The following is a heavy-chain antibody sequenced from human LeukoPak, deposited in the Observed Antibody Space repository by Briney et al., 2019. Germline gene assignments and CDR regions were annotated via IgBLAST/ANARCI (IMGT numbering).Heavy chain of an antibody. V-gene: IGHV4-39*01. CDR1: GGSIISSDYH. J-gene: IGHJ4*02. CDR2: ISYSGNT. Sequence: PSETLSLTCTVSGGSIISSDYHWGWVRQPPGKGLEWIGTISYSGNTDYNPSLRSRVAVSVDTSKNQFSLKLSSVTAADTAVYYCARVGRNDYWGQGTLVTVSS. CDR3: ARVGRNDY.